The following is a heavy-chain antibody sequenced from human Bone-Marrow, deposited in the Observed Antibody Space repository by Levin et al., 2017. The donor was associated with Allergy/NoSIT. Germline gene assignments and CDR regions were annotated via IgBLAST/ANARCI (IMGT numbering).Heavy chain of an antibody. CDR3: ARGWFGELLSH. CDR2: IYSGGST. V-gene: IGHV3-53*01. Sequence: GVLKISCAASGFTVSSNYMSWVRQAPGKGPEWVSVIYSGGSTYYADSVKGRFTISRDNSKNTLYLHMNSLRAEDTAVDYGARGWFGELLSHWGQGTLVTVSS. D-gene: IGHD3-10*01. CDR1: GFTVSSNY. J-gene: IGHJ4*02.